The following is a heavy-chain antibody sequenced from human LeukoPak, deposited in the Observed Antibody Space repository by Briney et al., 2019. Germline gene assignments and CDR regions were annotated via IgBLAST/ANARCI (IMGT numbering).Heavy chain of an antibody. CDR1: GFTFSSYG. CDR3: AREYMVRGVIIKGHDAFDI. CDR2: ISYDGSNK. J-gene: IGHJ3*02. D-gene: IGHD3-10*01. Sequence: PGGSLRLSCAASGFTFSSYGMHWVRQAPGKGLEWVAVISYDGSNKYYADSVKGRFTISRDNAKNSLYLQMNSLRAEDTAVYYCAREYMVRGVIIKGHDAFDIWGQGTMVTVSS. V-gene: IGHV3-30*12.